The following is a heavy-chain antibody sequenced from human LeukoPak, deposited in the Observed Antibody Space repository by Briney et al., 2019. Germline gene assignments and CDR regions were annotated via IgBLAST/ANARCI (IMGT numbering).Heavy chain of an antibody. D-gene: IGHD6-6*01. J-gene: IGHJ5*02. CDR3: ARASSIAARPTQFDP. V-gene: IGHV4-31*03. Sequence: SETLSLTCTVSGGSIGSGGYYWSWIRQHPGKGLEWIGYIYYSGSTYYNPSLKSRVTISVDTSKNQFSLKLSSVTAADTAVYYCARASSIAARPTQFDPWGQGTLVTVSS. CDR2: IYYSGST. CDR1: GGSIGSGGYY.